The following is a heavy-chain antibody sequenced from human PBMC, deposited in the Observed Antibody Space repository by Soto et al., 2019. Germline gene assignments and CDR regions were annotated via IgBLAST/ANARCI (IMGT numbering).Heavy chain of an antibody. D-gene: IGHD1-7*01. J-gene: IGHJ6*03. CDR3: ARGKLDSYYYYMDG. Sequence: QVQLQESGPGLVKPSQTLSLTCTVSGGSISSGGYYWSWIRQHPGQGLEWIGYIYYSGSTYYNPSLKRRVTISVDTSKNQFSLKLSSVTASDTAVYYCARGKLDSYYYYMDGWGKGNTVTV. CDR2: IYYSGST. V-gene: IGHV4-31*03. CDR1: GGSISSGGYY.